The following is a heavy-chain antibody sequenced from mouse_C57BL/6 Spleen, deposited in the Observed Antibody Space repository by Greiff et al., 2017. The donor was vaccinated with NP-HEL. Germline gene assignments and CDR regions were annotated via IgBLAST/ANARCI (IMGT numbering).Heavy chain of an antibody. V-gene: IGHV1-19*01. D-gene: IGHD2-4*01. CDR3: ARYYDYGGDYAMDY. J-gene: IGHJ4*01. CDR2: INPYNGGT. Sequence: EVQLQQSGPVLVKPGASVKMSCKASGYTFTDYYMNWVKQSHGKSLEWIGVINPYNGGTSYNQKFKGKATLTVDKSSSTAYMELNSLTSEDSAVYYCARYYDYGGDYAMDYWGQGTSVTVSS. CDR1: GYTFTDYY.